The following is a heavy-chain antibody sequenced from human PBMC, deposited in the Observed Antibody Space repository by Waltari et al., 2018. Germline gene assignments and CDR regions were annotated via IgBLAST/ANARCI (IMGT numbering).Heavy chain of an antibody. CDR2: ISGSGGST. CDR1: GFTFSSYA. Sequence: EVQLLESGGGLVQPGGSLRLSCAASGFTFSSYAMSWVRQAPGKGLEWVSAISGSGGSTYYADSVKGRFTISRDNSKNTLYLQMNSLRAEDTAVYYCAKDIEKGIVVVPAAIGLDYWGQGTLVIVSS. D-gene: IGHD2-2*01. J-gene: IGHJ4*02. V-gene: IGHV3-23*01. CDR3: AKDIEKGIVVVPAAIGLDY.